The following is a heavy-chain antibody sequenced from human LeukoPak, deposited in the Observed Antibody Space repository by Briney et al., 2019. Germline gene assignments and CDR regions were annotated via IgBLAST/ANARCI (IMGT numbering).Heavy chain of an antibody. V-gene: IGHV1-18*01. CDR3: ARDQIRQGLPGY. D-gene: IGHD6-19*01. CDR2: ISTNHGNT. Sequence: ASVKVSCKASGYTFTNYGITWVRQAPGQGLEWMGWISTNHGNTNYAQKIQGRDTMTTDTSTSTAYMELRNLRSDDTAMYYCARDQIRQGLPGYWGQGTLVTVSS. CDR1: GYTFTNYG. J-gene: IGHJ4*02.